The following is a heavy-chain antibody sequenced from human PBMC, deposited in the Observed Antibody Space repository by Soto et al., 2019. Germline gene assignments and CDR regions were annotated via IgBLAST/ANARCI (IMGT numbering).Heavy chain of an antibody. V-gene: IGHV1-69*01. J-gene: IGHJ6*02. CDR3: ARGITMVRGVPYYGMDV. CDR2: IIPIFGTA. Sequence: QVQLVESGGGVVQPGRSLRLSCAASGFTFSSYAISWVRQAPGQGLEWMGGIIPIFGTANYAQKFQGRVTITADESTSTAYMELSSLRSEDTAVYYCARGITMVRGVPYYGMDVWGQGTTVTVSS. D-gene: IGHD3-10*01. CDR1: GFTFSSYA.